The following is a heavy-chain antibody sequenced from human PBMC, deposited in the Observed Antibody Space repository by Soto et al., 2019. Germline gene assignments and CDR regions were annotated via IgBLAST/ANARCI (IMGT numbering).Heavy chain of an antibody. V-gene: IGHV1-69*01. CDR2: IIPIFGTA. D-gene: IGHD3-22*01. J-gene: IGHJ5*02. CDR1: GGTFSSYA. CDR3: AREYYDSSGYYYNWFDP. Sequence: QVQLVQSGAEVKKPGSSVKVSCKASGGTFSSYAISWVRQAPGQGLEWMGGIIPIFGTANYAQKFQGRVTITADESTSTADMELSSLRSEDTAVYYCAREYYDSSGYYYNWFDPWGQGTLVTVSS.